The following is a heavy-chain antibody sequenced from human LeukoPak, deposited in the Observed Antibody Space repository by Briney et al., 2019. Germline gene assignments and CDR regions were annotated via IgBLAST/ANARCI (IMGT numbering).Heavy chain of an antibody. CDR3: AKRSTGYYFDY. Sequence: GGSLRLSCAASGFTFSDYYMSWIRQTPGKGLEWLSTFSGNDGYTYYADSVRGRFTISRDNSKNTVYLQMNSLRAEDTADYYCAKRSTGYYFDYWGQGTLVTVSS. CDR2: FSGNDGYT. J-gene: IGHJ4*02. V-gene: IGHV3-23*01. D-gene: IGHD2-2*01. CDR1: GFTFSDYY.